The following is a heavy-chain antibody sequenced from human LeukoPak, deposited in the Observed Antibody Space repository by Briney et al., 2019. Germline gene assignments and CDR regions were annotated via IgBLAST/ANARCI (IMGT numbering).Heavy chain of an antibody. D-gene: IGHD3-3*01. CDR3: ARDQYDTWSRRGNFDS. CDR1: GFTFSSYA. Sequence: GGSLRLSCAASGFTFSSYAMSWVRQAPGKGLEWVANIKLDGSEKNYVDSVKGRFTISRDNTKNSLYLQMNSLRVEDTAVFYCARDQYDTWSRRGNFDSWGQGTLVIVSS. J-gene: IGHJ4*02. V-gene: IGHV3-7*03. CDR2: IKLDGSEK.